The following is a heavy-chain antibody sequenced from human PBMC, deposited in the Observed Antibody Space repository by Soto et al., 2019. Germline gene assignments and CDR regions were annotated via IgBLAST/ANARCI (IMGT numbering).Heavy chain of an antibody. Sequence: GGSLRLSCAASGFTFSSYSMNWVRQAPGKGLEWVSGLSDSGGSIYYADSVKGRFTISRDNSMNTLYLQMNTLRAEDTAIYYCAKVSSSWYAGFFDLWGQGTLVTVS. J-gene: IGHJ4*02. V-gene: IGHV3-23*01. CDR3: AKVSSSWYAGFFDL. D-gene: IGHD6-13*01. CDR1: GFTFSSYS. CDR2: LSDSGGSI.